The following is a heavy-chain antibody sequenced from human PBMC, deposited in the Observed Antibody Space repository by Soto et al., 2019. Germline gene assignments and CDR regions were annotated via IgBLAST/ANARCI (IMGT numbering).Heavy chain of an antibody. CDR2: TYYRSKWYN. CDR3: SRDTGDWSSGWYGLDY. V-gene: IGHV6-1*01. Sequence: PSQTLSLTCAISGDSVSSNSAAWNWIRQSPSGGLEWLGRTYYRSKWYNDYAVSVKSRIIINPDTSKNQFSLQLNSVTPEDTAVYYCSRDTGDWSSGWYGLDYWGQGTQVTVSS. CDR1: GDSVSSNSAA. J-gene: IGHJ4*02. D-gene: IGHD6-19*01.